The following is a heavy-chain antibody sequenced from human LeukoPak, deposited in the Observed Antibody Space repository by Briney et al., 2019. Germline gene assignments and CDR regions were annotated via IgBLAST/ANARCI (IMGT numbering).Heavy chain of an antibody. J-gene: IGHJ4*02. CDR1: GFIFTNYA. CDR2: IGAGGDST. V-gene: IGHV3-23*01. D-gene: IGHD3-10*01. Sequence: PGGSLRLSCAASGFIFTNYAMSWVRQAPGKGLEWCLAIGAGGDSTYYAEPVRGRFTITRDKSNNPLYLQRNSLRAEDTAVYYCAKRPERGPIDYWGQETLVTVS. CDR3: AKRPERGPIDY.